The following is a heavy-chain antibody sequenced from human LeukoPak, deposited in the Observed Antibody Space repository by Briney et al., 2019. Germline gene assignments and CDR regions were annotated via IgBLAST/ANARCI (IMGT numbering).Heavy chain of an antibody. Sequence: GGSLRLSCAASGFTFSNYCMHWVRQAPGKGLVWVSRINSGGTSTSYADSVKGRFTISRDNAKNTLYLQMNSLRAEDTAVYYCARGSGYAVFDIWGQGTMVTVSS. D-gene: IGHD5-12*01. V-gene: IGHV3-74*01. CDR3: ARGSGYAVFDI. J-gene: IGHJ3*02. CDR2: INSGGTST. CDR1: GFTFSNYC.